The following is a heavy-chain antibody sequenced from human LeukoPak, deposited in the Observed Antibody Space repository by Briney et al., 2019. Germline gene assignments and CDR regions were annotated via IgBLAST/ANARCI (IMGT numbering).Heavy chain of an antibody. CDR2: ISSSSSYI. J-gene: IGHJ4*02. V-gene: IGHV3-21*01. CDR1: GFTFSSYS. CDR3: ARGSYSDYVLDY. D-gene: IGHD4-11*01. Sequence: GGSLRLSCAASGFTFSSYSMNWFRQAPGKGLEWVSSISSSSSYIYYADSVKGRFTISRDNANNSLYLQMNSLRAEDTAVYYCARGSYSDYVLDYWGQGTLVTVSS.